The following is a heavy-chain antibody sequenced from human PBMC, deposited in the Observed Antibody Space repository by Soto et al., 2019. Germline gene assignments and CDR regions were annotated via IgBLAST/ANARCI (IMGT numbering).Heavy chain of an antibody. D-gene: IGHD3-3*01. Sequence: QVQLVESGGGVVQPWRSLRLSCAASGFTFSSYDMHWVRQAPGKGLEWVAVISYDGSHKYYADSVKGRFTISRDNSKNTLFLQMNSLRTEDTAVYYCAKDNLQEWRAFDIWGQGTMVNVSS. CDR1: GFTFSSYD. CDR3: AKDNLQEWRAFDI. V-gene: IGHV3-30*18. CDR2: ISYDGSHK. J-gene: IGHJ3*02.